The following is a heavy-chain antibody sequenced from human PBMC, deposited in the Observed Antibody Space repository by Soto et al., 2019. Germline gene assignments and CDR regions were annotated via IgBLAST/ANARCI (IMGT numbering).Heavy chain of an antibody. Sequence: QVQLVQSGAEVKKPGASVKVSCKASGYTFTSYDINWVRQATGQGLEWMGWMNPNSGNTGYAQKFRGRVTMTRNTSISTAYMELSSLRSEDMAVYYCARERTGTTSMDVWGQGTTVTVSS. D-gene: IGHD1-1*01. J-gene: IGHJ6*02. CDR1: GYTFTSYD. CDR3: ARERTGTTSMDV. CDR2: MNPNSGNT. V-gene: IGHV1-8*01.